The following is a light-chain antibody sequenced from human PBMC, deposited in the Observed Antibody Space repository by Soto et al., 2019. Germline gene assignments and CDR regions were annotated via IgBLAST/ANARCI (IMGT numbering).Light chain of an antibody. CDR1: QSVPRSY. CDR3: QQYNNWPLYT. Sequence: IVLTQCPGTLSLSSGARATLSCRGSQSVPRSYLAWYQQKPGQAPRLLFYGASTRATGIPARFSGSRSATEFTPTISSLQSEDFAVYYCQQYNNWPLYTFGQGTKVDIK. CDR2: GAS. V-gene: IGKV3-15*01. J-gene: IGKJ2*01.